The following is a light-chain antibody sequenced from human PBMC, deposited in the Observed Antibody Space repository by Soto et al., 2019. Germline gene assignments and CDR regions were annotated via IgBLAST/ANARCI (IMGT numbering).Light chain of an antibody. Sequence: EIVLTQSPGTLSLSPGERATLSCRASQSVSYNYLAWYHQKPGRAPRLVIYGASSRATGIPDRFSGSGSGADFTLTISRLEPEDFAVYYCQQYGTSPWTFGQGTRVEIK. CDR2: GAS. CDR1: QSVSYNY. J-gene: IGKJ1*01. V-gene: IGKV3-20*01. CDR3: QQYGTSPWT.